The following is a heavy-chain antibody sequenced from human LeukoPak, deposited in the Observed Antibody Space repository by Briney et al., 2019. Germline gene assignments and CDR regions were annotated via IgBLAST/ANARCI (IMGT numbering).Heavy chain of an antibody. CDR3: ARAPLYYGDHNNWFDP. Sequence: ASVKVSCKASGYTFTGYYMHWVRQAPGQGLEWMGRINPNSGGTNYAQKFQGRVTMTRDTSISTAYMELSRLRSDDTAVYYCARAPLYYGDHNNWFDPWGQGTLVTVSS. D-gene: IGHD4-17*01. J-gene: IGHJ5*02. V-gene: IGHV1-2*06. CDR1: GYTFTGYY. CDR2: INPNSGGT.